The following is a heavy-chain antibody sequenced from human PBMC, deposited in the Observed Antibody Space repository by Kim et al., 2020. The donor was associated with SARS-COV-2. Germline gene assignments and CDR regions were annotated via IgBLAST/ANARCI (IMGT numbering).Heavy chain of an antibody. J-gene: IGHJ6*02. V-gene: IGHV1-69*13. CDR1: GGTFSSYA. D-gene: IGHD3-22*01. Sequence: SVKVSCKASGGTFSSYAISWVRQAPGQGLEWMGGIIPIFGTANYAQKFQGRVTITADESTSTAYMELSSLRSEDTAVYYCARDYYDSSGSWGHYYYYGMDVWGQGTTVTVSS. CDR2: IIPIFGTA. CDR3: ARDYYDSSGSWGHYYYYGMDV.